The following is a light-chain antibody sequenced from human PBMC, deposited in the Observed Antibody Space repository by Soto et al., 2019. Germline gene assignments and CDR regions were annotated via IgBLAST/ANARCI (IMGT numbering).Light chain of an antibody. CDR2: EVT. CDR1: SSDVGSHDI. V-gene: IGLV2-23*02. Sequence: QSALTQPASVSWSPGQSITIPCTVSSSDVGSHDIVSWYQQHPGKAPKLFLYEVTKRPSGVSNRFSGSKSGSTASLTISGLQAEDEADYYCCSYVGGSIWVFGGGTKVTVL. J-gene: IGLJ3*02. CDR3: CSYVGGSIWV.